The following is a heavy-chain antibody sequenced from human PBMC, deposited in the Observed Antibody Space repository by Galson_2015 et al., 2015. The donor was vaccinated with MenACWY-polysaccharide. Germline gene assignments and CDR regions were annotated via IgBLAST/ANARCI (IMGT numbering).Heavy chain of an antibody. V-gene: IGHV4-39*07. CDR2: IDDSGRT. CDR1: GGSISSSSYY. J-gene: IGHJ4*02. Sequence: ETLSLTCSVSGGSISSSSYYWGWIRQPPGKGLEWIGNIDDSGRTYYNPSLRSRVTISTDTSRNQFSLKLSSVTAADTAFYYCGRVVGPPAVAVIGTAGRSFDYWGQGTLVTVSS. D-gene: IGHD6-13*01. CDR3: GRVVGPPAVAVIGTAGRSFDY.